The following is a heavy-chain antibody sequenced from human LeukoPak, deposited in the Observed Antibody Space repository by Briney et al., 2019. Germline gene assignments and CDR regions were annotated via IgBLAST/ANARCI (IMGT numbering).Heavy chain of an antibody. Sequence: GGSLRLSCAASGFTFDDYGMSWVRQAPGKGLEWVSSISSSSSYIYYADSVKGRFTISRDNAKNSLYLQMNSLRAEDTAVYYCAREGVDIVATMGEDAFDIWGQGTMVTVSS. CDR3: AREGVDIVATMGEDAFDI. CDR1: GFTFDDYG. V-gene: IGHV3-21*01. CDR2: ISSSSSYI. D-gene: IGHD5-12*01. J-gene: IGHJ3*02.